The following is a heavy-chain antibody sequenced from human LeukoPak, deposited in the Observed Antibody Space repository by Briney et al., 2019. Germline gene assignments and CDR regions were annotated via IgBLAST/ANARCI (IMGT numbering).Heavy chain of an antibody. V-gene: IGHV3-21*01. Sequence: PGGSLRLSCAASGFSFGSYAMSWVRQAPGKGLEWVSSISSSSSYIYYADSVKGRFTISRDNAKNSLYLQMNSLRAEDTAVYYCARDSAADGEDYWGQGTLVTVSS. J-gene: IGHJ4*02. CDR3: ARDSAADGEDY. D-gene: IGHD3-10*01. CDR1: GFSFGSYA. CDR2: ISSSSSYI.